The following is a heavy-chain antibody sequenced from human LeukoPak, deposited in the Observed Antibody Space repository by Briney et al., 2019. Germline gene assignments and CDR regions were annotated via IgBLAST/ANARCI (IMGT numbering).Heavy chain of an antibody. Sequence: GGSLRLSCAASGFMFRDAAMTWVRQAPGKGLEWVSAISGNGDSTYYVDSVKGRFTISRDNSKNTLYLQMNSLRAEDTAVYYCALYCSGGSCYSMGGAFDIWGQGTVVTVSS. D-gene: IGHD2-15*01. CDR2: ISGNGDST. V-gene: IGHV3-23*01. CDR1: GFMFRDAA. J-gene: IGHJ3*02. CDR3: ALYCSGGSCYSMGGAFDI.